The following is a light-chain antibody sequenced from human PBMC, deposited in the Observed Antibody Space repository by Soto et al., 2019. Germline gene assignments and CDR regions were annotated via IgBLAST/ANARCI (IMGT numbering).Light chain of an antibody. J-gene: IGKJ2*01. CDR1: QSVSSN. CDR2: GAS. CDR3: QHYNHWPYT. V-gene: IGKV3-15*01. Sequence: EIVMTQSPATLSVSPGEGANLSCRASQSVSSNLVWYQQKPGQAPRLLIYGASTRATGIPARFSGSGSGTEFTLTISSLQSEDFAVYYCQHYNHWPYTFGQGTQLEIK.